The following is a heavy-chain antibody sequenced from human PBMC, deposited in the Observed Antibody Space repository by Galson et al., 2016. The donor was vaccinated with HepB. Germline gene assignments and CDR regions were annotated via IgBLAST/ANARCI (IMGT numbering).Heavy chain of an antibody. V-gene: IGHV3-9*01. Sequence: SLRLSCAASGFTFADYAFHWVRQAPGKGLEWVSGISWNTGRLDYADSVKGRFTISSDNAKNSVYLQMNSLRPEDTALYFCAREVAKEVAGISHWGQGTLVTVSS. CDR3: AREVAKEVAGISH. J-gene: IGHJ4*02. D-gene: IGHD6-19*01. CDR1: GFTFADYA. CDR2: ISWNTGRL.